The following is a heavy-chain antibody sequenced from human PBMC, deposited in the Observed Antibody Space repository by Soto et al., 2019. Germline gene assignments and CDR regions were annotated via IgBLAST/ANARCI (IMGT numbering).Heavy chain of an antibody. CDR1: GGSITSSSHF. D-gene: IGHD6-25*01. CDR2: IYFTGNT. CDR3: VGQTFTIAAASYGRSNWFDP. V-gene: IGHV4-39*01. J-gene: IGHJ5*02. Sequence: SVTLSLTCTASGGSITSSSHFWGWVRQPPGKGLEWIGTIYFTGNTYYTPSLKSRLTMSIDTSKNEFSLRLNSVTAADTAVYYCVGQTFTIAAASYGRSNWFDPWGPGTLVTVSS.